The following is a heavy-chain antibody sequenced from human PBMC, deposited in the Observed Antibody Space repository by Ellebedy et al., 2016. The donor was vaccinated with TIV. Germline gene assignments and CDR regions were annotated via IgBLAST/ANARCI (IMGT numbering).Heavy chain of an antibody. V-gene: IGHV1-46*01. CDR3: ARGHMVREEDWFDP. CDR1: GYTFTGYY. CDR2: INPSGGST. Sequence: AASVKVSCKASGYTFTGYYMHWVRHAPGQGLEWMGIINPSGGSTSYAQKFRGRVTMTRDTSISTAYMELSRLRSDDTAVYYCARGHMVREEDWFDPWGQGTLVTVSS. J-gene: IGHJ5*02. D-gene: IGHD3-10*01.